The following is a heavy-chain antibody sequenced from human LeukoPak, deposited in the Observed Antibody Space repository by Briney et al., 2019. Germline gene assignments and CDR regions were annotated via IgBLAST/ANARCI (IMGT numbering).Heavy chain of an antibody. V-gene: IGHV3-7*01. CDR1: GFTFSSHW. Sequence: PGGSLRLSCAASGFTFSSHWMSWVRQAPGKGLEWVVNIKEDGSEIYYVDSVKGRFTISRDNAKNSLYLQMNSLRAEDTAVYYCASGVAGGGFDYWGQGTLVTVSS. CDR2: IKEDGSEI. CDR3: ASGVAGGGFDY. D-gene: IGHD2-15*01. J-gene: IGHJ4*02.